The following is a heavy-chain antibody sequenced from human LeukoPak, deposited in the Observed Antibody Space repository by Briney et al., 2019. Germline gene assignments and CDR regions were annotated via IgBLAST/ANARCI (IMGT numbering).Heavy chain of an antibody. CDR1: GGSISSGGYY. V-gene: IGHV4-31*03. CDR2: INHSGST. D-gene: IGHD3-22*01. J-gene: IGHJ4*02. CDR3: ARGRHYDSSGYYPLDFDY. Sequence: PSETLSLTCTVSGGSISSGGYYWSWIRQHPGKGLEWIGEINHSGSTNYNPSLKSRVTISVDTSKNQFSLKLSSVTAADTAVYYCARGRHYDSSGYYPLDFDYWGQGTLVTVSS.